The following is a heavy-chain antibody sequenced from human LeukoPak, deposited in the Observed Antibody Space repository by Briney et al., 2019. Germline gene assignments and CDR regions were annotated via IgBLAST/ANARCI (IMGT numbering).Heavy chain of an antibody. Sequence: VGSLRLSCTVSGFTSSRYGMSWVRQAPGKGLEWVANIKQDGREKDYVDPVKGRFTISRDNAKNSLYLRMNSLSAEDTAVYYCARESFAARWDWGQGTLVTVSS. V-gene: IGHV3-7*01. CDR1: GFTSSRYG. J-gene: IGHJ4*02. CDR2: IKQDGREK. D-gene: IGHD6-6*01. CDR3: ARESFAARWD.